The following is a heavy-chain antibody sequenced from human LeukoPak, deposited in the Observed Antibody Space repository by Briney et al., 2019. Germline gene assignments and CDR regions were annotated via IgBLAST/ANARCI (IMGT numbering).Heavy chain of an antibody. CDR2: IYSGGST. D-gene: IGHD2-2*02. V-gene: IGHV3-53*01. CDR1: GFTVSSNY. Sequence: PGGSLRLSCAASGFTVSSNYMSWVRQAPGKGLEWVSVIYSGGSTYYADSVKGRFTISRDNSKNTLYLQMNSLRAEDTAVYYCAREISDIVVVPAAIKGPGNWFDPWGQGTLVTVSS. J-gene: IGHJ5*02. CDR3: AREISDIVVVPAAIKGPGNWFDP.